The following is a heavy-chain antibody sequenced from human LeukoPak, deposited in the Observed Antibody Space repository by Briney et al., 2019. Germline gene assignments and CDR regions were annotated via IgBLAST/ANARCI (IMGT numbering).Heavy chain of an antibody. V-gene: IGHV1-18*01. CDR2: ISAYNGNT. CDR1: GYTFTSYG. J-gene: IGHJ4*02. CDR3: ARDLEYYGSGSYPLFDY. Sequence: ASVKVSCKASGYTFTSYGISWVRQAPGQGLEWMGWISAYNGNTNYAQKLQGRVTMTTDTSTSTAYMELRSLRSDDTAVYYCARDLEYYGSGSYPLFDYWGQGTPVTVSS. D-gene: IGHD3-10*01.